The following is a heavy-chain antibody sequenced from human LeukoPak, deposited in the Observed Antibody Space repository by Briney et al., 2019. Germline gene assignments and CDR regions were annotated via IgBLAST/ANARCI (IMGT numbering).Heavy chain of an antibody. D-gene: IGHD6-19*01. CDR3: VRGISGGCFDY. CDR2: IYHSGNT. Sequence: SETLSLTCAVSGGSISSGDYSWNWIRQPPGEGLEWIGYIYHSGNTYYNPSLKSRVTISLDRSKNQFSLELSSVTAADTAVYYCVRGISGGCFDYWGQGTLVTVSS. CDR1: GGSISSGDYS. J-gene: IGHJ4*02. V-gene: IGHV4-30-2*01.